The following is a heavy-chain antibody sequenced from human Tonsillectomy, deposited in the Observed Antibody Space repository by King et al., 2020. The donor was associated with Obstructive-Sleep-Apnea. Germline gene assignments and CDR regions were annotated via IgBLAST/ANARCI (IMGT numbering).Heavy chain of an antibody. J-gene: IGHJ5*02. CDR2: VYYSGST. D-gene: IGHD3-10*01. Sequence: QLQESGPGLVKPSETLSLTCTVSGGSISSKTYYWGWIRQPPGKGLEWIWSVYYSGSTYYNPSLKSRVTISVDTSKNQFSLKLTSVTAADTAVYYCARDLNVWFGEFHEPPWGQGTLVTVSS. CDR1: GGSISSKTYY. CDR3: ARDLNVWFGEFHEPP. V-gene: IGHV4-39*07.